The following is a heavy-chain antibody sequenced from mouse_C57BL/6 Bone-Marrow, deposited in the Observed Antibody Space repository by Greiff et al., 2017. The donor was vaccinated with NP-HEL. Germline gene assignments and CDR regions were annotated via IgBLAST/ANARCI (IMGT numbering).Heavy chain of an antibody. V-gene: IGHV1-81*01. D-gene: IGHD4-1*01. J-gene: IGHJ3*01. Sequence: QVQLKESGAELARPGASVKLSCKASGYTFTSYGISWVKQRTGQGLEWIGEIYPRSGNTYYNEKFKGKATLTADKSSSTAYMELRSLTSEDSAVYFCAKADWAWFAYWGQGTLVTVSA. CDR2: IYPRSGNT. CDR3: AKADWAWFAY. CDR1: GYTFTSYG.